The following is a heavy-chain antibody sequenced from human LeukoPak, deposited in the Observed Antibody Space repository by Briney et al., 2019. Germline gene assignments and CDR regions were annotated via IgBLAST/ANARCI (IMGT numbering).Heavy chain of an antibody. Sequence: GGSLRLSCAASGFTFDDYAMHWVRQAPGKGLEWVSGISWHSVNIDYVDSVKGRFTISRDNAKNSLYLQMNSLRAEDTAVYYCARDRLEAVTDDDYFDYWGQGTLVTVSS. V-gene: IGHV3-9*01. J-gene: IGHJ4*02. CDR1: GFTFDDYA. CDR3: ARDRLEAVTDDDYFDY. D-gene: IGHD2-21*02. CDR2: ISWHSVNI.